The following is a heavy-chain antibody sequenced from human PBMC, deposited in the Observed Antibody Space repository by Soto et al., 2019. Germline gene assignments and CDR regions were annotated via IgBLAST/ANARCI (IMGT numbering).Heavy chain of an antibody. V-gene: IGHV4-4*02. CDR1: GGSISSSNW. D-gene: IGHD2-15*01. J-gene: IGHJ3*02. Sequence: PSETLSLTCAVSGGSISSSNWWSWVRQPPGKGLEWIGEIYHSGSTNYNPSLKSRVTISVDKSKNQFSLKLSSVTAADTAVYYCARDTRYCSGGSCPQDAFDIWGQGTMVTVSS. CDR3: ARDTRYCSGGSCPQDAFDI. CDR2: IYHSGST.